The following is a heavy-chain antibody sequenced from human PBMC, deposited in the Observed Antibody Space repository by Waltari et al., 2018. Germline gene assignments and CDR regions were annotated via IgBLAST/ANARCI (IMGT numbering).Heavy chain of an antibody. J-gene: IGHJ5*02. CDR2: ISAYNGNT. CDR1: GYTFTSYG. D-gene: IGHD3-22*01. Sequence: QVQLVQSGAEVKKPGASVKVSCKASGYTFTSYGISWVRPAHGPGLEWMGWISAYNGNTNYAQKLQGRVTMTTDTSTSTAYMELRSLRSDDTAVYYCARVTMIVVVITEFNWFDPWGQGTLVTVSS. V-gene: IGHV1-18*01. CDR3: ARVTMIVVVITEFNWFDP.